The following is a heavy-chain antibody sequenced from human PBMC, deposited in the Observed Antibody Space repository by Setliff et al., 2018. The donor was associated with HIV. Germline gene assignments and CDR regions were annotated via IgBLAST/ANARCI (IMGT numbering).Heavy chain of an antibody. CDR2: MYYSGTT. V-gene: IGHV4-39*01. Sequence: PSETLSLTCTVSGDPISSGSYYWGWIRQPPGKGLEWIGSMYYSGTTYYNPSLKSRVTISVDTSKTQCSLKLNSVTAADTAVYYCGRAPDYWGQGTLVTVSS. J-gene: IGHJ4*02. CDR3: GRAPDY. CDR1: GDPISSGSYY.